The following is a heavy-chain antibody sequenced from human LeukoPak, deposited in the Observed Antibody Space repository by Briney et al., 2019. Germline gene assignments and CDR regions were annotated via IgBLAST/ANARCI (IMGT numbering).Heavy chain of an antibody. J-gene: IGHJ4*02. D-gene: IGHD2-2*01. CDR1: GFTFSSYA. CDR2: ISGSGGST. V-gene: IGHV3-23*01. CDR3: ARVRCSSTSCFPDY. Sequence: QPGGSLRLSCAASGFTFSSYAMSWVRQAPGKGLEWVSAISGSGGSTYYADSVKGRFTISRDNAKNSLYLQMNSLRAEDTAVYYCARVRCSSTSCFPDYWGQGTLVTVSS.